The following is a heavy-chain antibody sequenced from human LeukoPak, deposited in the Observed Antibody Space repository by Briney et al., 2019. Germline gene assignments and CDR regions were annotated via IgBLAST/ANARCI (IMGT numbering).Heavy chain of an antibody. CDR1: GGSFSGYF. Sequence: SETLSLTCAVSGGSFSGYFWTWIRQPPGKGLQWIGESKDNGDTNYNSSLKSRVSISVDASKNQFSLRLTSVTAADTAVYYCARGLRLSSDWYRGWFDPWGQGTLVTVSS. J-gene: IGHJ5*02. CDR2: SKDNGDT. CDR3: ARGLRLSSDWYRGWFDP. V-gene: IGHV4-34*01. D-gene: IGHD6-19*01.